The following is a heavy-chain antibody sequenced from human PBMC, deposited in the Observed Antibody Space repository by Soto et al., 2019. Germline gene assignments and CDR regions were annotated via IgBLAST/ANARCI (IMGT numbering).Heavy chain of an antibody. CDR2: INPNSGGT. D-gene: IGHD2-2*01. V-gene: IGHV1-2*02. CDR3: ARGAAVPAAMGTYYYYYGMDV. CDR1: GYTFTGYY. Sequence: GASVKVSCKASGYTFTGYYMHWVRQAPGQGLEWMGWINPNSGGTNYAQKFQGRVTMTRDTSISTAYMELSRLRSDDTAVYYCARGAAVPAAMGTYYYYYGMDVWGQGTTVTV. J-gene: IGHJ6*02.